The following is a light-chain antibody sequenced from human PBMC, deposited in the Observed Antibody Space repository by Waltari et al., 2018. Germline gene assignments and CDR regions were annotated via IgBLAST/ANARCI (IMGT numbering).Light chain of an antibody. CDR2: AVT. CDR1: SRAVAGYKH. J-gene: IGLJ2*01. V-gene: IGLV2-11*01. Sequence: QSALTQPRSVSGSPGQSVTISCTGTSRAVAGYKHVYWYQQHPGEAPKLIFYAVTKRPSGVPDRFSGSKSGNTASLTISGLQAEDETDYHCCSYAHSSRVVFGGGTKVTVL. CDR3: CSYAHSSRVV.